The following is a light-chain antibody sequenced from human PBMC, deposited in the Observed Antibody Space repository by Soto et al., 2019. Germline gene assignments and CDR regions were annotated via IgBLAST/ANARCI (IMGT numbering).Light chain of an antibody. CDR1: QSLSNNIY. CDR3: QLYGISPH. Sequence: IVLTQSPGTLSLSPGERATLSCRASQSLSNNIYLAWYQQKPGQAPRLLIYASSNRATGIPDRFSGSASGTDFTLTINRLEPEDFAVYYCQLYGISPHFGQGTRLEIK. J-gene: IGKJ5*01. V-gene: IGKV3-20*01. CDR2: ASS.